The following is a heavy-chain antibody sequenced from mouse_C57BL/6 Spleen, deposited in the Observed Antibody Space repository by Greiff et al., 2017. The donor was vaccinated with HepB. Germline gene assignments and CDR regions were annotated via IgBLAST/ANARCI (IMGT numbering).Heavy chain of an antibody. CDR2: ISSGSSTI. V-gene: IGHV5-17*01. J-gene: IGHJ4*01. D-gene: IGHD2-5*01. CDR3: ARDYSNYDYAMDD. CDR1: GFTFSDYG. Sequence: EVKLLESGGGLVKPGGSLKLSCAASGFTFSDYGMHWVRQAPEKGLEWVAYISSGSSTIYYADTVKGRFTISRDNAKNTLFLQMTSLRSEDTAMYYCARDYSNYDYAMDDRGQGTSVTVSS.